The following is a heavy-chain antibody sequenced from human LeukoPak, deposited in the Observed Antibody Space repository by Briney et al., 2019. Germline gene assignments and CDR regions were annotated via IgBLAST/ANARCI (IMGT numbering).Heavy chain of an antibody. J-gene: IGHJ6*03. V-gene: IGHV1-8*01. CDR1: GYTFTSYD. CDR3: VVVPAASGAYYYYYMDV. CDR2: MNPNSGNT. Sequence: ASAKVSCKASGYTFTSYDISWVRQATGQGLEWMVWMNPNSGNTGYAQKFQGRVTMTRNTSISTAYMELSSLRSEDTAVYYCVVVPAASGAYYYYYMDVWGKGTTVTVSS. D-gene: IGHD2-2*01.